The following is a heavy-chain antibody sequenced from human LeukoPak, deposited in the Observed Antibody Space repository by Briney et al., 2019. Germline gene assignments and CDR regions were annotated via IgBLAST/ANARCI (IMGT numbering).Heavy chain of an antibody. CDR2: ISYSGTTI. Sequence: GGSLRLSCAASGFTFSDYYMSWIRQAPGKGLEWVSYISYSGTTIYYADSVKGRFTISRDNAKNSLYLQMNSLRAEDTAMYYCAKNGDRGAYCSGGSCYPYFYYYMDVWGKGTTVTISS. D-gene: IGHD2-15*01. CDR1: GFTFSDYY. J-gene: IGHJ6*03. CDR3: AKNGDRGAYCSGGSCYPYFYYYMDV. V-gene: IGHV3-11*01.